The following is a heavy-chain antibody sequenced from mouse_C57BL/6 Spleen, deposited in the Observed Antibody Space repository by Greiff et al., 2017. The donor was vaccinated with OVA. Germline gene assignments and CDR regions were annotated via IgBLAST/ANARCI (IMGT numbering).Heavy chain of an antibody. J-gene: IGHJ1*03. D-gene: IGHD1-1*02. CDR3: ARDLAVGYFDV. V-gene: IGHV5-16*01. CDR1: GFTFSDYY. Sequence: EVMLVESEGGLVQPGSSMKLSCTASGFTFSDYYMAWVRQVPEKGLEWVANINYDGSSTYYLDSLKSRFIISRDNAKNILYLQMSSLKSEDTATYYCARDLAVGYFDVWGTGTTVTVSS. CDR2: INYDGSST.